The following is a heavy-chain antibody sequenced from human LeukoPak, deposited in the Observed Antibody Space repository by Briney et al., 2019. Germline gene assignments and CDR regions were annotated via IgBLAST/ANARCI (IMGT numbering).Heavy chain of an antibody. Sequence: GRSLRLSCAASGFTFSNYAMTWVRQGPGKGLEWVSGISGSGDTTYYADSEKGRFTTSRDNFRNTLYLQMNSLTVADTAVYFCARESFKAVAGYLDYWGQGILVTVSS. CDR3: ARESFKAVAGYLDY. J-gene: IGHJ4*02. V-gene: IGHV3-23*01. D-gene: IGHD6-19*01. CDR2: ISGSGDTT. CDR1: GFTFSNYA.